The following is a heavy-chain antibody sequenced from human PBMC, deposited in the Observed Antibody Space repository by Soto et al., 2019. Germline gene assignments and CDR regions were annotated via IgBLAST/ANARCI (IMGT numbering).Heavy chain of an antibody. CDR3: ARAAGLF. CDR2: IYPDGTT. Sequence: EVPLVESGGGLVQPGGSLRLSCAVSGLTVNSNYMSWVRQAPGKGLEWVSVIYPDGTTYYRDSVKGRFTISRDNSKNTLYLQMTSLRAEDTAVYYCARAAGLFWGQGTLVSVSS. CDR1: GLTVNSNY. D-gene: IGHD3-22*01. V-gene: IGHV3-66*01. J-gene: IGHJ4*02.